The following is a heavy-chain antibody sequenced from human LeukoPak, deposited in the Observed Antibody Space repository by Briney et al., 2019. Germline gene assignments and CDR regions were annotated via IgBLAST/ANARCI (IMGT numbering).Heavy chain of an antibody. CDR3: ARVRSSSWYSTTNNWFDP. Sequence: SETLSLTCADYGGSFSGYYWSWIRQPPGKGLEWIGEINHSGSTNYNPSLKSRVTISVDTSKNQFSLKLSSVTAADTAVYYCARVRSSSWYSTTNNWFDPWGQGTLVTVSS. V-gene: IGHV4-34*01. J-gene: IGHJ5*02. CDR1: GGSFSGYY. CDR2: INHSGST. D-gene: IGHD6-13*01.